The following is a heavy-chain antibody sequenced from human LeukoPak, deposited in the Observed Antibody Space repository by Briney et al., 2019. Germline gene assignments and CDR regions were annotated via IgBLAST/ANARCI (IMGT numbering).Heavy chain of an antibody. J-gene: IGHJ4*02. D-gene: IGHD2-21*02. V-gene: IGHV3-23*01. CDR2: ISDSDGNT. CDR3: ARRSLSSTALDY. Sequence: GGSLRLSCAASGFTFNNYALSWVRQAPGKGLEWVSAISDSDGNTYYADSVKGRFTISRDNSKNTLYLQMNSLRAEDTAVYFCARRSLSSTALDYWGQGTLVTVSS. CDR1: GFTFNNYA.